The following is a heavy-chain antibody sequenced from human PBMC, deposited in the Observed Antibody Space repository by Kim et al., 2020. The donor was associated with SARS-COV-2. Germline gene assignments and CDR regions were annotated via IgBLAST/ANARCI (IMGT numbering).Heavy chain of an antibody. D-gene: IGHD6-6*01. V-gene: IGHV4-59*01. CDR3: ARGWRGPGYSSSSPVDY. CDR2: IYYSGST. CDR1: GDSISSYY. Sequence: SETLSLICTVSGDSISSYYWNWIRQPPGKGLEWIGYIYYSGSTNYNPSLKSRVTISVDTSKNQFSLNLSSVTAADTAVYYCARGWRGPGYSSSSPVDYWGQGTLVTVSS. J-gene: IGHJ4*02.